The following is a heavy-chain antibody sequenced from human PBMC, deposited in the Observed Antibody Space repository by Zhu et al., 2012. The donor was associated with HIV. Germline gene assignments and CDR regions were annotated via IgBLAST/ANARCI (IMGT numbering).Heavy chain of an antibody. CDR1: GGSMTSSDYY. V-gene: IGHV4-39*07. Sequence: QVQLQESGPGLVKPSEALSLTCSVSGGSMTSSDYYWGWIRQAPGKGLEWIGSIYYSGDTYYNPSLKSRVTASVDTSKNQFSLRLTSVTAADTAVYHCARLDIYRNVFDLVGQGLWSPSLQ. CDR2: IYYSGDT. J-gene: IGHJ3*01. D-gene: IGHD3-16*02. CDR3: ARLDIYRNVFDL.